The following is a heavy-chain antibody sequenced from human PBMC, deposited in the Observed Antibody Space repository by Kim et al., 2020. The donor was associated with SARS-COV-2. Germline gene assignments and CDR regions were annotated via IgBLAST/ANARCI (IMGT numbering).Heavy chain of an antibody. D-gene: IGHD2-21*02. J-gene: IGHJ6*02. Sequence: ADAVKRRFTISRDATKNTLYLQMNSLRPEDTAVYYCAREGGRDNDWAMDVWGQGTTVTVSS. CDR3: AREGGRDNDWAMDV. V-gene: IGHV3-53*01.